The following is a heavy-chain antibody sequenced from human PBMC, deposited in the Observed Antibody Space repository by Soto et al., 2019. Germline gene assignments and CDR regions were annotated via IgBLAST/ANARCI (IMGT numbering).Heavy chain of an antibody. V-gene: IGHV3-74*01. CDR1: GXSFTHYP. Sequence: GSLRLSCAASGXSFTHYPIHWVRQVPGKGLEWVCRVNDDGSSTNYAGFAKCRFTISRDNSNNTAYLEMNNIRVDDTALYYCAKAGDWNYVFDFWGQGTSGTVSS. J-gene: IGHJ4*02. D-gene: IGHD1-7*01. CDR3: AKAGDWNYVFDF. CDR2: VNDDGSST.